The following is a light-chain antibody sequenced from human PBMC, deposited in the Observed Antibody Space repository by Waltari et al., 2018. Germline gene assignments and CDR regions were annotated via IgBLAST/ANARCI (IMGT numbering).Light chain of an antibody. Sequence: EIVLTQSPATLSLSPGERATLSCRASQSVRSYLAWYQQKPGQAPRLLIYDASNRATGIPARFSGSGSGTDFTLSISSLEAEDFAVYYCQQRSNWGGPYTFGQGTKLEIK. CDR1: QSVRSY. J-gene: IGKJ2*01. V-gene: IGKV3-11*01. CDR3: QQRSNWGGPYT. CDR2: DAS.